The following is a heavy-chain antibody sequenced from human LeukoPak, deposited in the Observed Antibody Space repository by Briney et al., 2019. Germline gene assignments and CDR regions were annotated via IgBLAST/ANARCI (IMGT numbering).Heavy chain of an antibody. V-gene: IGHV4-59*01. CDR2: IYSSGGT. CDR3: ARVPYGGSASLFDY. D-gene: IGHD6-6*01. CDR1: GGSISSYY. J-gene: IGHJ4*02. Sequence: SETLSLTCTVSGGSISSYYWSWLRQPPGKGLEWIGYIYSSGGTNYNPSLKSRVTISVDTPKNQFSLKLSSVTAADTAYYYCARVPYGGSASLFDYWGQGTLVTVSS.